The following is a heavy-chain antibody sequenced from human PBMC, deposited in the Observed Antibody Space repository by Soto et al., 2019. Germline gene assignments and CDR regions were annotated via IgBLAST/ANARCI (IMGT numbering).Heavy chain of an antibody. V-gene: IGHV4-30-4*01. Sequence: QVQLQESGPGLVKPSQTLSFTCTVSGGSISSGDYYWSWIRQPPGKGLEWIGYIYYSGTTYYNPSLKRRVTISLDTSKNQFSLRLSSVTAADTAVYYCARVLYQHCTDGVCYSWYFDLWGRGTLVTVSS. D-gene: IGHD2-8*01. CDR2: IYYSGTT. CDR3: ARVLYQHCTDGVCYSWYFDL. CDR1: GGSISSGDYY. J-gene: IGHJ2*01.